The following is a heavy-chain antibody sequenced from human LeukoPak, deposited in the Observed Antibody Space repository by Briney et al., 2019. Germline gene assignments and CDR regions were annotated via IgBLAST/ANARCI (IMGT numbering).Heavy chain of an antibody. V-gene: IGHV4-4*02. CDR1: GGSISSSNW. D-gene: IGHD3-10*01. Sequence: PSETLSLTCAVSGGSISSSNWWSWVRQPPGKGLEWIGEIYHSGSTNYNPSLKSRVTISLDKSKNQFSLKLTSVTAADTAVYYCARDYTSMIRGVNYYGMDVWGQGTTVTVSS. CDR2: IYHSGST. J-gene: IGHJ6*02. CDR3: ARDYTSMIRGVNYYGMDV.